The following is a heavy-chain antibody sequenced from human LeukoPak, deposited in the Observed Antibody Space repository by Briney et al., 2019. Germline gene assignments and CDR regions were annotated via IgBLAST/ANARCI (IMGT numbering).Heavy chain of an antibody. V-gene: IGHV4-59*12. D-gene: IGHD4-11*01. CDR1: GGSISSNY. CDR2: VYYSGNT. J-gene: IGHJ4*02. Sequence: SETLSLTCTVSGGSISSNYWSWIRQPPGKGLEWIGYVYYSGNTYYNPSLKSRVTISVDTSKNQFSLKLSSVTAADTAVYYCARGIVNSNYVWGYFDYWGQGTLVTVSS. CDR3: ARGIVNSNYVWGYFDY.